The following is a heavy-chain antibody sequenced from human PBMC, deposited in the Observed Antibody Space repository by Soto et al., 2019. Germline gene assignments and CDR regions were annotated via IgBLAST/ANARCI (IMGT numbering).Heavy chain of an antibody. CDR2: ISYDGSNK. CDR1: GFTFSSYG. Sequence: PGGSLRLSCAASGFTFSSYGMHWVRQAPGKGLEWVAVISYDGSNKYYADSVKGRFTISRDNSKNTLYLQMNSLRAEDTAVYYCAKDTAAAGPEDLFDYWGQGTLVTVSS. D-gene: IGHD6-13*01. J-gene: IGHJ4*02. CDR3: AKDTAAAGPEDLFDY. V-gene: IGHV3-30*18.